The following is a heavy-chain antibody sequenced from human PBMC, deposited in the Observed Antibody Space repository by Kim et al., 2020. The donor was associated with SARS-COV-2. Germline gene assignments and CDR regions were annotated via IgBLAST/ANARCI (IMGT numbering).Heavy chain of an antibody. V-gene: IGHV4-59*08. Sequence: SETLSLTCTVSGGSISSYYWSWIRQPPGKGLEWIGYIYYSGSTNYNPSLKSRVTISVDTSKNQLSLKLSSVTAADTAVYYCARLYYGGGSQEDYYYYYGMDVWGQGTTVTVSS. J-gene: IGHJ6*02. CDR3: ARLYYGGGSQEDYYYYYGMDV. D-gene: IGHD2-15*01. CDR1: GGSISSYY. CDR2: IYYSGST.